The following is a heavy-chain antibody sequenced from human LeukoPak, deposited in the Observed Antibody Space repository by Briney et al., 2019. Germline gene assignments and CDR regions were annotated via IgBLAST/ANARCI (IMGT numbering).Heavy chain of an antibody. D-gene: IGHD3-16*02. J-gene: IGHJ4*02. CDR1: GGSFSGYY. Sequence: PSETLSLTCAVDGGSFSGYYXSWIXXXXXXXXXXXXXXXXXGSTNYNPSLKSRVTISVDTSKNQFSLKLSSVTAADTAVYYCARHPYDYVWGSYRPDYYFDYWGQGTLVTVSS. CDR2: XXXXGST. V-gene: IGHV4-34*01. CDR3: ARHPYDYVWGSYRPDYYFDY.